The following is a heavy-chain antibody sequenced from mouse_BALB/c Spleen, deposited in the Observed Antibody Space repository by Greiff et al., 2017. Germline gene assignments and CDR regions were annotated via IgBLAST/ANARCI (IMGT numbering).Heavy chain of an antibody. CDR2: ISSGGSYT. CDR3: AKGGTGTDWFAY. Sequence: EVKLVESGGGLVKPGGSLKLSCAASGFTFSSYAMSWVRQSPEKRLEWVAEISSGGSYTYYPDTVTGRFTISRDNAKNTLYLEMSSLRSEDTAMYYCAKGGTGTDWFAYWGQGTLVTVSA. V-gene: IGHV5-9-4*01. D-gene: IGHD4-1*01. CDR1: GFTFSSYA. J-gene: IGHJ3*01.